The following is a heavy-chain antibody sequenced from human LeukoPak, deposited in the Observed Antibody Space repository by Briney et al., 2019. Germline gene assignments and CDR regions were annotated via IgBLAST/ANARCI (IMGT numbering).Heavy chain of an antibody. CDR3: ARDPGSSSWYADYGY. Sequence: SETLSLTCTVSGGSISSYYWSWIRQPPGKGLEWIGYIYHSGSTYYNPSLKSRVTISVDRSKSQFSLKLSSVTAADTAVYYCARDPGSSSWYADYGYWGQGTLVTVSS. D-gene: IGHD6-13*01. J-gene: IGHJ4*02. CDR1: GGSISSYY. CDR2: IYHSGST. V-gene: IGHV4-59*12.